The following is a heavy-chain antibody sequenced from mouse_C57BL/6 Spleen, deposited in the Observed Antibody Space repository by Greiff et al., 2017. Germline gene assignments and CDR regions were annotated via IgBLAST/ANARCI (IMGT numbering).Heavy chain of an antibody. J-gene: IGHJ4*01. CDR1: GYAFSSSW. D-gene: IGHD3-2*02. V-gene: IGHV1-82*01. CDR2: IYPGDGDT. CDR3: ARRTAQATFYAMDY. Sequence: QVHVKQSGPELVKPGASVKISCKASGYAFSSSWMNWVKQRPGKGLEWIGRIYPGDGDTNYNGKFKGKATLTADKSSSTAYMQLSSLTSEDSAVYFCARRTAQATFYAMDYWGQGTSVTVSS.